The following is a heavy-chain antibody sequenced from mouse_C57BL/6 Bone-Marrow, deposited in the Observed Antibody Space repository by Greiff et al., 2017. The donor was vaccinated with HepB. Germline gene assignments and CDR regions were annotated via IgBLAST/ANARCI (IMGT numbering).Heavy chain of an antibody. CDR1: GFTFSSYG. Sequence: EVQRVESGGDLVKPGGSLKLSCAASGFTFSSYGMSWVRQTPDKRLEWVATISSGGSYTYYPDSVKGRFNISRDNAKNTLYLQMSSLKSEYTAMYYCARHYYYGSSYYWYFDVWGTGTTVTVSS. D-gene: IGHD1-1*01. J-gene: IGHJ1*03. CDR3: ARHYYYGSSYYWYFDV. CDR2: ISSGGSYT. V-gene: IGHV5-6*01.